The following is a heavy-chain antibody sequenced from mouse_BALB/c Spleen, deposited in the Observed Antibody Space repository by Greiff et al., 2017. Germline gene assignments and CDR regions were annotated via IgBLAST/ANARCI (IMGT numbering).Heavy chain of an antibody. CDR2: INPYNDGT. D-gene: IGHD3-3*01. CDR3: ARLAGRGYFDY. V-gene: IGHV1-14*01. Sequence: EVKLMESGPELVKPGASVKMSCKASGYTFTSYVMHWVKQKPGQGLEWIGYINPYNDGTKYNEKFKGKATLTSDKSSSTAYMELSSLTSEDSAVYYCARLAGRGYFDYWGQGTTLTVSS. CDR1: GYTFTSYV. J-gene: IGHJ2*01.